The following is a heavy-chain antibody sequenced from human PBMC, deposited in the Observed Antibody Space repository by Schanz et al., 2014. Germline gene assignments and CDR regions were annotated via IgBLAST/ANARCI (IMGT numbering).Heavy chain of an antibody. Sequence: QVQLVESGGGVVQPGRSLRLSCAASGFTFSSYAVHWVRQAPDKGLVWVAVTSSDGSLKYYADSVKGRFTISRDNSRDRGYLQINSRRGEDTVGYYCGRGGRGGSPGRALDIGGKGKMVTASS. V-gene: IGHV3-30*04. CDR3: GRGGRGGSPGRALDI. J-gene: IGHJ3*02. CDR1: GFTFSSYA. CDR2: TSSDGSLK. D-gene: IGHD5-12*01.